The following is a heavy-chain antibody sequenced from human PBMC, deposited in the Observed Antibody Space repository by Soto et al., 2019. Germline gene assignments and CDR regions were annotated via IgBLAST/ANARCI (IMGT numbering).Heavy chain of an antibody. D-gene: IGHD6-13*01. J-gene: IGHJ4*02. CDR3: ARTRTGHSSSWYPYYFDY. Sequence: PSQTLSLTCAISGDSVSSNSAAWNWIRQSPSRGLEWLGRTYYRSKWYNDYAVSVKSRITINPDTSKNQFSLQLNSVTLEDTAVYYCARTRTGHSSSWYPYYFDYWGQGTLVTVSS. CDR2: TYYRSKWYN. V-gene: IGHV6-1*01. CDR1: GDSVSSNSAA.